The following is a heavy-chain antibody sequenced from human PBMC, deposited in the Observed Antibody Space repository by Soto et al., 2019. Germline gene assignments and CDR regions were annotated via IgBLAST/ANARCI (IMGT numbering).Heavy chain of an antibody. J-gene: IGHJ4*02. V-gene: IGHV4-31*03. CDR3: ASHKVLTYYYGSGSMGFDY. CDR2: IYYSGST. CDR1: GGSISSGGYY. D-gene: IGHD3-10*01. Sequence: SETLSLTCTVSGGSISSGGYYWSWIRQHPGKGLEWIGYIYYSGSTYYNPSLKSRVTISVDTSKNQFSLKLSSVTAADTAVYYCASHKVLTYYYGSGSMGFDYWGQGTLVTVSS.